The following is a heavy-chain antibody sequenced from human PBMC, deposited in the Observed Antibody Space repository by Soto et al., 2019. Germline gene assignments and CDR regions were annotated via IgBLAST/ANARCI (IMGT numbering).Heavy chain of an antibody. Sequence: GGSLRLSCVASGFTFSSYWMHWVRQAPGKGLVWVSRIWTDGSTTTYADSVKGRFTISRDNAKNTLYLQMNSLRAEDTAVYYCARDFPLSDTGPHFDNWGQGTLVTVSS. CDR3: ARDFPLSDTGPHFDN. V-gene: IGHV3-74*01. J-gene: IGHJ4*02. CDR2: IWTDGSTT. CDR1: GFTFSSYW. D-gene: IGHD1-1*01.